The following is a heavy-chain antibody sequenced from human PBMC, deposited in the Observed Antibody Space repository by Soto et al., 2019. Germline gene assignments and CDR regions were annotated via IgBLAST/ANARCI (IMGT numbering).Heavy chain of an antibody. V-gene: IGHV3-73*01. CDR2: IRSKANSYAT. CDR1: GFTFSGSA. Sequence: EGSLRLSCAASGFTFSGSAMHWVRQASGKGLEWVGRIRSKANSYATAYAASVKGRFTISRDDSKNTAYLQMNSLKTEDTAVYYCMGGNPRHYYYYGMDVWGQGTTVTVSS. D-gene: IGHD2-15*01. CDR3: MGGNPRHYYYYGMDV. J-gene: IGHJ6*02.